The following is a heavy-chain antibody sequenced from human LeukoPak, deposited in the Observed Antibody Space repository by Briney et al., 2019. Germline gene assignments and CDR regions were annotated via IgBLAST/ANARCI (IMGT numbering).Heavy chain of an antibody. V-gene: IGHV4-38-2*02. CDR1: GYSISSGYY. D-gene: IGHD5-18*01. J-gene: IGHJ6*03. CDR2: IYHSGST. Sequence: PSETLSLTCTVSGYSISSGYYWGWIRQPPGKGLEWIGSIYHSGSTYYNPSLKSRVTISVDTSKNQFSLELSSVTAADTAVYYCARDTAMGDYYYYYMDVWGKGTTVTVSS. CDR3: ARDTAMGDYYYYYMDV.